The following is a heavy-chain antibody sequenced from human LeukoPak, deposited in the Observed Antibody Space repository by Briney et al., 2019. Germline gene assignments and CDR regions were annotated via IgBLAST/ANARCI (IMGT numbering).Heavy chain of an antibody. CDR1: ANSSPNYW. Sequence: GESLKISCKVSANSSPNYWIAWVRQMPGKGLEHMAITNADDSDPRYSPTFQGQVTISADKSINTAYLQWSSLKASDTAMYYCAIAMIRGDRYFDYWGQGTLVPVSS. CDR3: AIAMIRGDRYFDY. J-gene: IGHJ4*02. D-gene: IGHD3-10*01. V-gene: IGHV5-51*06. CDR2: TNADDSDP.